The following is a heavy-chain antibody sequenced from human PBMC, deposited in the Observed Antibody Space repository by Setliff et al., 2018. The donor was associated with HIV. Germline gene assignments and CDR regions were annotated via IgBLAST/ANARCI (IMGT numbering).Heavy chain of an antibody. CDR3: AKGPRGLSLSYYFDF. J-gene: IGHJ4*02. CDR2: INHNGIT. Sequence: PSETLSLTCAVYGGSFSSSYWSWIRQAPGKGLEWIGQINHNGITHYNPSLETRVTMFADTSKNQFSLRLSPVTAADTAIYYCAKGPRGLSLSYYFDFWAQGSQVTVSS. V-gene: IGHV4-34*01. CDR1: GGSFSSSY.